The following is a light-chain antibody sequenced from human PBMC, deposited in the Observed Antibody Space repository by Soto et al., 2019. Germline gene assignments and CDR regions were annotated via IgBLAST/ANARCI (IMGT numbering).Light chain of an antibody. V-gene: IGKV1-5*03. CDR1: QSVSGW. J-gene: IGKJ5*01. CDR2: KAS. Sequence: DIQMTQSPSTLSASVGDTVTVTCRASQSVSGWLAWYQQKPGKAPKLLIYKASSLESGVPSRFSGSGSGTEFTLTINSLQSEDSAVYYCQQHNQWPITFGQGTRLEIK. CDR3: QQHNQWPIT.